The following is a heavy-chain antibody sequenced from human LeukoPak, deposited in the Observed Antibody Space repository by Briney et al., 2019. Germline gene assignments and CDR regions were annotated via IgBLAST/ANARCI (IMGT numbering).Heavy chain of an antibody. CDR1: CGSTEYYI. CDR3: TSHHDLKDIGGDY. V-gene: IGHV4-59*08. CDR2: FYYSGST. J-gene: IGHJ4*02. D-gene: IGHD3-10*01. Sequence: PSETMSSSNAAACGSTEYYIQWWLRQPPGKGLEWIGYFYYSGSTNYDPSLKSRVTISVDTSKKQLSLVLSSVTAADTAAYYCTSHHDLKDIGGDYWGQGTLVTASS.